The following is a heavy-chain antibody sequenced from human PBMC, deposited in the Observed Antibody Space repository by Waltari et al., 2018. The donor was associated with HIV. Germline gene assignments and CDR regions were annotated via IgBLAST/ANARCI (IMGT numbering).Heavy chain of an antibody. J-gene: IGHJ3*02. CDR1: GGTFSTGA. CDR2: IISIFGTA. CDR3: ARVPMVREVGLLDAFDI. V-gene: IGHV1-69*01. Sequence: QVQPVQPRAEVKKPWSSVEVACKASGGTFSTGAINRVRQAPGQGLDWMGGIISIFGTAIYAQKFQRRVLITADESTTTAYTELSSLRAEDTAVYYCARVPMVREVGLLDAFDIWGQGTRVTFSS. D-gene: IGHD3-10*01.